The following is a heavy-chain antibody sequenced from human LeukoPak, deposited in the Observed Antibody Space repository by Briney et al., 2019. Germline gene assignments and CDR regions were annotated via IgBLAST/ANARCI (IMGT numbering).Heavy chain of an antibody. CDR3: ARGPTISETGYFDY. D-gene: IGHD1-1*01. CDR2: INHRGDT. V-gene: IGHV4-34*01. J-gene: IGHJ4*03. CDR1: GGSFSSYY. Sequence: SETLPLTCAVYGGSFSSYYWSWIRQSPGKGLEWIAEINHRGDTNHNPSVKSRVTISVDTSKNQFSLKVTSLTAADTAVYYCARGPTISETGYFDYWGQGTLVTVSS.